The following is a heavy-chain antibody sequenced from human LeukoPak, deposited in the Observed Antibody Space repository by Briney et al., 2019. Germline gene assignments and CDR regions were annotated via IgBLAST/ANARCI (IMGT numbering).Heavy chain of an antibody. V-gene: IGHV3-48*04. D-gene: IGHD6-6*01. CDR1: GFTFSSYS. J-gene: IGHJ4*02. CDR3: ARGPNSNWSGLDF. Sequence: PGGSLGLSCAASGFTFSSYSMNWVRQAPGKGLEWVSYISSSSSTIYYADSVKGRFTVSRDNAKNTLYLQVSNLRAEDTAVYYCARGPNSNWSGLDFWGQGTLLTVSS. CDR2: ISSSSSTI.